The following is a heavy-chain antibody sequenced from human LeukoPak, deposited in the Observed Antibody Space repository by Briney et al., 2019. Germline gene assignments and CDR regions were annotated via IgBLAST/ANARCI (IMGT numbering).Heavy chain of an antibody. CDR2: INHSGST. Sequence: SETLSLTCAVYGGSFSGYYWSWIRQPPGKGLEWIGEINHSGSTNYNPSLKSRVTISVDTSKNQFSLKLSSVTAADTAVYYCASTDIVVVPAALNHNWFDPWGRGTLVTVSS. V-gene: IGHV4-34*01. J-gene: IGHJ5*02. CDR3: ASTDIVVVPAALNHNWFDP. D-gene: IGHD2-2*01. CDR1: GGSFSGYY.